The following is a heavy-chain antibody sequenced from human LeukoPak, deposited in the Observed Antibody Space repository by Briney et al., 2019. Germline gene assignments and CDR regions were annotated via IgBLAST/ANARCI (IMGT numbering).Heavy chain of an antibody. J-gene: IGHJ4*02. CDR1: GGSISSYY. Sequence: SETLSLTCTVSGGSISSYYWTWIRQPPGKGLEWIGYIYHRGSANYNPSLKSRVTISVDTSKNQFSLTLCSVTAADAAVYYCARAGDYYVSGSYLGYWGQGTLVTVSS. CDR2: IYHRGSA. V-gene: IGHV4-59*01. D-gene: IGHD3-10*01. CDR3: ARAGDYYVSGSYLGY.